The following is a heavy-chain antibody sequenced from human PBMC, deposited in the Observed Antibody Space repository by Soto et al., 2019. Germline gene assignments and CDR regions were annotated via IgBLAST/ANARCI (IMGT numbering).Heavy chain of an antibody. CDR3: AIHRACNTACDFDH. CDR1: GDSIDSHGSH. V-gene: IGHV4-39*01. D-gene: IGHD2-15*01. CDR2: VAYTGTT. Sequence: QLQLRESGPGLERPSETLSLSCFVSGDSIDSHGSHWSWIRQSPGKGLAWIGTVAYTGTTYYPPPLRSRVTVSAAKSKNQCSLKLTSVTAADTAVYYCAIHRACNTACDFDHWGQGTLVTVSS. J-gene: IGHJ4*02.